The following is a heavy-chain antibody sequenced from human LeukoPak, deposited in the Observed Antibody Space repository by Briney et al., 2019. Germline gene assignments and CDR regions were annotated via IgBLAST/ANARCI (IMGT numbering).Heavy chain of an antibody. CDR2: IKQDGSEK. CDR3: AGGYFPYYFDY. D-gene: IGHD1-14*01. V-gene: IGHV3-7*01. J-gene: IGHJ4*02. Sequence: GGSLRLSCAASGFTFSSYWMSWVRQAPGKGLEWVANIKQDGSEKYYVDSVKGRFTISRDNAKNSLYLQMNSLRAEDTAVYYCAGGYFPYYFDYWGQGTLVTVSS. CDR1: GFTFSSYW.